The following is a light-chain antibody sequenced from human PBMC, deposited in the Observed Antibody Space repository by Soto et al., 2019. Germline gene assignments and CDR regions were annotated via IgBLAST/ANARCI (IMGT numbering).Light chain of an antibody. V-gene: IGKV1-33*01. CDR1: QDITNY. J-gene: IGKJ5*01. CDR3: QHFSNLPIT. Sequence: DIQMTQSPSSLSASVGDRVTITCQASQDITNYLNWYQQKPGKAPKLLIYDASTLETGVPSRFSGSGSGTDFAFTISSLQPEDIATYYCQHFSNLPITFGQGTRLEIK. CDR2: DAS.